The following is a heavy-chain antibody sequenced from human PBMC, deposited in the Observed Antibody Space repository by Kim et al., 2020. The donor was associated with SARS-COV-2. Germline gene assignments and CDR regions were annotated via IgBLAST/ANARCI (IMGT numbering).Heavy chain of an antibody. CDR3: ASHPYCSSTTCVY. CDR2: ISYDGSHK. CDR1: GFTFSTYA. V-gene: IGHV3-30*03. J-gene: IGHJ4*02. Sequence: GGSLRLSCAASGFTFSTYAMHWVRQSPGKGLEWVAVISYDGSHKYYADSVKGRFTISRDNYKNTLYLEMNSLTAEDTAVYYCASHPYCSSTTCVYWGQGT. D-gene: IGHD2-2*01.